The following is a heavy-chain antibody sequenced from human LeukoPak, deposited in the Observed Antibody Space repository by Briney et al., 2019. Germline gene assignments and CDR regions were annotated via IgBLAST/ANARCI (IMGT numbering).Heavy chain of an antibody. Sequence: GGSLRLSCSASGFTFSSYAMHWVRQAPGKGLEWVSAITSNGGSTYYADSVKGRFTISRDNSKNTLYLQMNSLRTEDTAGYYCVNVCGRRASCYGGDNWGQGTLVTVSS. J-gene: IGHJ4*02. CDR3: VNVCGRRASCYGGDN. V-gene: IGHV3-64D*06. CDR1: GFTFSSYA. D-gene: IGHD2-2*01. CDR2: ITSNGGST.